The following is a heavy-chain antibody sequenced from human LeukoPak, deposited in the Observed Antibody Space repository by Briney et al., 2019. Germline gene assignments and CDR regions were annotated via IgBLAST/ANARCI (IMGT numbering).Heavy chain of an antibody. D-gene: IGHD6-19*01. CDR2: IYYSGST. V-gene: IGHV4-31*03. Sequence: SQTLSLTCTVSGGSISSGGYYWSWIRQHPGKGLEWIGYIYYSGSTYYNPSLKSRVTISVDTSKNQFSLKLSSVTAADTAIYYCARAVSGRFDYWGQGTLVTVSS. CDR3: ARAVSGRFDY. CDR1: GGSISSGGYY. J-gene: IGHJ4*02.